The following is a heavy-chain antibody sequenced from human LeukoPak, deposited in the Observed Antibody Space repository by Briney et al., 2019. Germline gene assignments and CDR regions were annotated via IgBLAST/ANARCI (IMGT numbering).Heavy chain of an antibody. V-gene: IGHV3-23*01. J-gene: IGHJ4*02. Sequence: GGSLRLSCAASGFTFSSYAMSWVRQAPGKGLEWFSAIRGSGDSTYYADSAKGRFTISRDNSKNTLYLKMNSLRAEDTGVYDCAKRPTDYDFWSGEYYFDYWGRGTLVTVSS. CDR2: IRGSGDST. CDR1: GFTFSSYA. CDR3: AKRPTDYDFWSGEYYFDY. D-gene: IGHD3-3*01.